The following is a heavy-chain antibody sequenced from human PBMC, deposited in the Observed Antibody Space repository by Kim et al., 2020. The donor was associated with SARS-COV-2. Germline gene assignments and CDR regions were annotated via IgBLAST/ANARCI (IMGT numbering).Heavy chain of an antibody. CDR2: ISYDGSNK. CDR3: AKDRRELPYYYYGMDV. D-gene: IGHD1-26*01. CDR1: GFTFSSYG. J-gene: IGHJ6*02. Sequence: GGSLRLSCAASGFTFSSYGMHWVRQAPGKGLEWVAVISYDGSNKYYADSVKGRFTISRDNSKNTLYLQMNSLRAEDTAVYYCAKDRRELPYYYYGMDVWGQGTTVTVSS. V-gene: IGHV3-30*18.